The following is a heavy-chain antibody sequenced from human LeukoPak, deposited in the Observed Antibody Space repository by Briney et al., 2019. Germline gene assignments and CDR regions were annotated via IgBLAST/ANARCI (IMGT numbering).Heavy chain of an antibody. D-gene: IGHD3-3*01. V-gene: IGHV3-23*01. J-gene: IGHJ4*02. Sequence: TGGSLRLSCAASGFTFNTYGMNWVRQAPGTGLEWVSSIIGSGDSTFYADSVKGRFTISRDNSKKTLYLQMNSLRAEDTAVYYCAKRLSGYYYFDSWGQGILVTVSS. CDR1: GFTFNTYG. CDR3: AKRLSGYYYFDS. CDR2: IIGSGDST.